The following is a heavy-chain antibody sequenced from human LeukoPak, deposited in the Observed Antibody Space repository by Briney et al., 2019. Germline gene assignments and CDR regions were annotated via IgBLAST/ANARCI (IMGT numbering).Heavy chain of an antibody. D-gene: IGHD3-10*01. CDR3: ARYGITIVRGGKYYFDS. V-gene: IGHV4-59*08. CDR1: GGSISSYY. CDR2: IYYSGST. J-gene: IGHJ4*02. Sequence: NTSETLSLTCTVSGGSISSYYWSWIRQPPGKGLEWIGYIYYSGSTNYNPSLKSRVTISVDTSKNQFSLRLSSVTAADTAVYYCARYGITIVRGGKYYFDSWGQGTLVTVSS.